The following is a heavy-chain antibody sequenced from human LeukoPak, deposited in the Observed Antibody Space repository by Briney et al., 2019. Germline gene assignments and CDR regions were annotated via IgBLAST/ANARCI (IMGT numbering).Heavy chain of an antibody. CDR1: GGSISSYY. CDR3: AREAAGYYGSGSYVDY. CDR2: IYYSGST. V-gene: IGHV4-59*01. D-gene: IGHD3-10*01. Sequence: PSETLSLTCTGSGGSISSYYWSWIRQPPGNGLEWIGFIYYSGSTNYNPSLKRRVTISVATSKNQFSLKLSSVTAADTAVYYCAREAAGYYGSGSYVDYWGQGTLVTVSS. J-gene: IGHJ4*02.